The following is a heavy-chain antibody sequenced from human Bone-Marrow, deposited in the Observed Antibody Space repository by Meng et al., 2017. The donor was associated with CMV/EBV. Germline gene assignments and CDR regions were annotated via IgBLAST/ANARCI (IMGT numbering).Heavy chain of an antibody. Sequence: SGFTFSSYAMSWVRQAPGKGLEWVSAISGSGGSTYCADSVTGRLTISRDNSKNTLYLQMNSLRAEDTAVYYCAKESLAVAVYWFDDYWGQGTLVTVSS. CDR1: GFTFSSYA. D-gene: IGHD6-19*01. CDR3: AKESLAVAVYWFDDY. V-gene: IGHV3-23*01. J-gene: IGHJ4*02. CDR2: ISGSGGST.